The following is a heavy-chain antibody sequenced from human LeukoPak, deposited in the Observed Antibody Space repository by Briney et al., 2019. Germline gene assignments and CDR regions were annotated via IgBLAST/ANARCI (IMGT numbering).Heavy chain of an antibody. V-gene: IGHV4-30-4*01. CDR2: IYYSGST. J-gene: IGHJ4*02. Sequence: PSQTLSLTCTVSGGSISSGDYYWSWIRQPPGKGLEWIGYIYYSGSTYYNPSLKSRVTISVDMSKNQFSLKLSSVTAADTAVYYCAREGGVMDDILTGYTTYYFDYWGQGTLVTVSS. D-gene: IGHD3-9*01. CDR3: AREGGVMDDILTGYTTYYFDY. CDR1: GGSISSGDYY.